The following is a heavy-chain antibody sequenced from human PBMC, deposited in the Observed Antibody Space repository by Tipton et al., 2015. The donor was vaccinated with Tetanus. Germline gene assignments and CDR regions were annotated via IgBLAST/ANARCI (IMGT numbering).Heavy chain of an antibody. CDR2: IYESGDT. CDR1: GASIRGGTFY. D-gene: IGHD3-3*01. CDR3: ARHQSGYFTPFDY. V-gene: IGHV4-39*01. J-gene: IGHJ4*02. Sequence: TLSLTCPVSGASIRGGTFYWGWIRQPPGKGLEWIGSIYESGDTYYIPSLKSRVTISVDTSTNQFSLTLNSMAAADTGVYYCARHQSGYFTPFDYWGQGNLVTVSS.